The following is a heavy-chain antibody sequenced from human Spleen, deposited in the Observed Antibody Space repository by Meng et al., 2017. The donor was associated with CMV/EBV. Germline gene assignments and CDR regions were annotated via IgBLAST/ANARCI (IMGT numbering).Heavy chain of an antibody. J-gene: IGHJ4*02. Sequence: QVQLVQSGAEVKKPGASVKVSCKASGYSFTSYGISWVRQAPGQGLEWMGWISAYNGNTNYAQKLQGRVTMTTDTSTSTAYMELRSLRSDDTAVYYCARDRTYFDWLLPPDYWGQGTLVTVSS. CDR1: GYSFTSYG. CDR3: ARDRTYFDWLLPPDY. V-gene: IGHV1-18*01. CDR2: ISAYNGNT. D-gene: IGHD3-9*01.